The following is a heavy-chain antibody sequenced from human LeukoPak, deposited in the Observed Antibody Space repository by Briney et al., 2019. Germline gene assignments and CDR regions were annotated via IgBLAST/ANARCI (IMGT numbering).Heavy chain of an antibody. Sequence: ASVKVSCKASGYTFTGYYMHWVLQAPGQGREWMGLINPNSGGTNYAQKFQGRVTMTRDTSISTAYMELSRLRSDDTAVYYCARVISDYVWGSYRYWGQGTLVTVSS. D-gene: IGHD3-16*02. CDR1: GYTFTGYY. CDR3: ARVISDYVWGSYRY. J-gene: IGHJ4*02. V-gene: IGHV1-2*02. CDR2: INPNSGGT.